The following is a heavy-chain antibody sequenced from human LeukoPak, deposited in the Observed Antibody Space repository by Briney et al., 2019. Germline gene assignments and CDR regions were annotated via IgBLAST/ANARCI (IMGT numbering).Heavy chain of an antibody. CDR1: GFTFDDYA. V-gene: IGHV3-9*01. D-gene: IGHD6-19*01. Sequence: GGSLRLSCAAAGFTFDDYAMHWVRQAPGKGLEWVSTINWNSGRMEYADSVKGRFTISRDNAKNSLYLQMNSLRDEDTALYYCAKDGQRRAVSVVTYMDVWGKGTTVTVSS. CDR3: AKDGQRRAVSVVTYMDV. CDR2: INWNSGRM. J-gene: IGHJ6*03.